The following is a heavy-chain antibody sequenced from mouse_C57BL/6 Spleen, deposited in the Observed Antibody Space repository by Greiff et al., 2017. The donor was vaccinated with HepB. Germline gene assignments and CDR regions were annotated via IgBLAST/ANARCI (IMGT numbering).Heavy chain of an antibody. J-gene: IGHJ3*01. CDR1: GYTFTSYW. CDR3: ARWELGAWFAY. CDR2: IHPNSGST. V-gene: IGHV1-64*01. D-gene: IGHD4-1*01. Sequence: VQLQQPGAELVKPGASVKLSCKASGYTFTSYWMHWVKQRPGQGLEWIGMIHPNSGSTNYNEKFKSKATLTVDKSSSTAYMQLSSLTSEDSAVYYCARWELGAWFAYWGQGTLVTVSA.